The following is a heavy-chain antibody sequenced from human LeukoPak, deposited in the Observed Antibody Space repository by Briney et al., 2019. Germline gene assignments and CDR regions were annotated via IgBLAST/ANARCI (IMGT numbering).Heavy chain of an antibody. CDR3: AGGDLDFDY. V-gene: IGHV4-39*01. D-gene: IGHD2-21*02. J-gene: IGHJ4*02. CDR1: GGSISSSSYY. Sequence: SETLSLTCTVSGGSISSSSYYWGWIRQPPGKGLEWIGSIYYSGSTYYNPSLKSRVTISVDTSKNQFSLKLSSVTAADTAVYYCAGGDLDFDYWGQGTLVTVSS. CDR2: IYYSGST.